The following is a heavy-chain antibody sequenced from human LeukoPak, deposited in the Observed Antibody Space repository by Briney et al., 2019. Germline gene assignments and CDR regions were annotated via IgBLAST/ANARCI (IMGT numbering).Heavy chain of an antibody. J-gene: IGHJ6*03. CDR2: ISGSGGST. CDR1: GFTFSSYG. D-gene: IGHD6-13*01. CDR3: AKRGSSSPPYYYYYMDV. V-gene: IGHV3-23*01. Sequence: GGSLRLSCAASGFTFSSYGMSWVRQAPGKGLEWVSAISGSGGSTYYADSVKGRFTISRDNSKNTLYLQMNSLSAEDTAVYYCAKRGSSSPPYYYYYMDVWGKGTTVTISS.